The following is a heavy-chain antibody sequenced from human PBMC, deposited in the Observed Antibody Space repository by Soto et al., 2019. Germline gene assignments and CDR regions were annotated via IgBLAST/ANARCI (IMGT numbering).Heavy chain of an antibody. J-gene: IGHJ4*02. Sequence: GASVKVSCKASGYTFTSYAMHWVRQAPGQRLEWMGWINAGNGNTKYSQKLQDRLTITRDTSASTVYMELSSLRSEDTTLYYCARGQCSSASCFYFDYWGQGSMVTVSS. CDR2: INAGNGNT. CDR3: ARGQCSSASCFYFDY. CDR1: GYTFTSYA. D-gene: IGHD2-2*01. V-gene: IGHV1-3*01.